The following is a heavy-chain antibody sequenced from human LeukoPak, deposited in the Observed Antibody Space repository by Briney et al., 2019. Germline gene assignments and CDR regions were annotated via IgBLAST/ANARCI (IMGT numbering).Heavy chain of an antibody. Sequence: VASAKVSCKVSGYTFTDYYMHSVQQAPGKGLEWMGLVDPEDGETIYAEKFQARVTITADTSTDTAYMELHSLRSEDTALYYCATPIYGDYVDYWGQGTLVTVSS. D-gene: IGHD4-17*01. CDR1: GYTFTDYY. CDR2: VDPEDGET. V-gene: IGHV1-69-2*01. CDR3: ATPIYGDYVDY. J-gene: IGHJ4*02.